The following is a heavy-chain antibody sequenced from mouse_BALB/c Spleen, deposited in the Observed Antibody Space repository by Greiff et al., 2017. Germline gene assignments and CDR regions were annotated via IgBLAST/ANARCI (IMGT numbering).Heavy chain of an antibody. CDR1: GYTFTSYY. J-gene: IGHJ1*01. CDR3: TFCGYGGYGYFDV. V-gene: IGHV1S81*02. CDR2: INPSNGGT. Sequence: QVQLLQPGADLVKPGASVKLSCKASGYTFTSYYMYWVKQRPGQGLEWIGGINPSNGGTNFNEKFKSKATLTGDKSYSTAYMQLSSLTSEDSAVYYWTFCGYGGYGYFDVWGAGTTVTVSA. D-gene: IGHD2-2*01.